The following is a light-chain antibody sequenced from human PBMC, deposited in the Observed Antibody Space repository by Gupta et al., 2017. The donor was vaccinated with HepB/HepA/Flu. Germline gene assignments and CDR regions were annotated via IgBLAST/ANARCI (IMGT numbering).Light chain of an antibody. V-gene: IGKV3-15*01. CDR2: GAS. Sequence: IVMTQHPATLSVSPGERPSLPCRTSPSVSSNLAWYQQTPGQPPRLLIYGASTRATGIPARFSGSGCGTEVTLTISSRQSEDFAVYYCQQYNNWPPYTFGQGTKLEIK. J-gene: IGKJ2*01. CDR3: QQYNNWPPYT. CDR1: PSVSSN.